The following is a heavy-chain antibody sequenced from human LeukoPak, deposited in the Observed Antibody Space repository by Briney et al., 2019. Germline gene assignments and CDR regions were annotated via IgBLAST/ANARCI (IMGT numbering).Heavy chain of an antibody. CDR3: ASPTYCGGDCSDAFDI. J-gene: IGHJ3*02. CDR2: IYHSGST. Sequence: PSETLSLTCAVSGGSISSSNWWSWVRQPPGKGLEWIGEIYHSGSTNYNPSLKSRVTISVDKSKNQFSLKLSSVTAADTAVYYCASPTYCGGDCSDAFDIWGQGTMVTVSS. V-gene: IGHV4-4*02. CDR1: GGSISSSNW. D-gene: IGHD2-21*02.